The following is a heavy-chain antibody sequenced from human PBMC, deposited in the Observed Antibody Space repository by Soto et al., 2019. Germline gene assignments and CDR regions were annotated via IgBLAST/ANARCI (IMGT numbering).Heavy chain of an antibody. CDR1: GFTFSSYG. Sequence: QVQLVESGGGMVQPGRSLRLSCAASGFTFSSYGMHWVRQAPGKGLEWVAVISYDGSNKYYADSVKGRFTISRDNSKNTLYLQMNSLRAEDTAVYYCAKDHDILTGTYYYYGMDVWGQGTTVTVSS. CDR2: ISYDGSNK. D-gene: IGHD3-9*01. J-gene: IGHJ6*02. CDR3: AKDHDILTGTYYYYGMDV. V-gene: IGHV3-30*18.